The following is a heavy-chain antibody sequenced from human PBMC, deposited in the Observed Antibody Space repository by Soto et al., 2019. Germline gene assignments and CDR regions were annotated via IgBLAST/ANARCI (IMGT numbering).Heavy chain of an antibody. D-gene: IGHD3-9*01. CDR3: ARGVGEAYYDILTGLENWFDP. CDR1: GGSFSGYY. Sequence: SETLSLTCAVYGGSFSGYYWIWIRQPPGKGLEWIGEINHSGSTNYNPSLKSRVTISVDTSKNQFSLKLSSVTAADTAVYYCARGVGEAYYDILTGLENWFDPWGQGTLVTVSS. J-gene: IGHJ5*02. V-gene: IGHV4-34*01. CDR2: INHSGST.